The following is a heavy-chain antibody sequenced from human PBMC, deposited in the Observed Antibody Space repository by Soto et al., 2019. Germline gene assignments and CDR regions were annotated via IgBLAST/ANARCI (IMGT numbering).Heavy chain of an antibody. CDR3: AKDRAHSYGPENYYYYGMDV. CDR2: ISYDGSNK. V-gene: IGHV3-30*18. J-gene: IGHJ6*02. Sequence: GGSLRLSCAASGFTFISYGMHWVRQAPGKGLEWVAVISYDGSNKYYADSVKGRFTISRDNSKNTLYLQMNSLRAEDTAVYYCAKDRAHSYGPENYYYYGMDVWGQGTTVTVSS. D-gene: IGHD5-18*01. CDR1: GFTFISYG.